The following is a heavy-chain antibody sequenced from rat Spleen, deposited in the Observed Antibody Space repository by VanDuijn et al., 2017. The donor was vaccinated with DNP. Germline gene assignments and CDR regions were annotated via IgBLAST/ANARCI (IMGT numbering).Heavy chain of an antibody. D-gene: IGHD1-4*01. Sequence: EVQLVESGGGLVQPGRSLKLSCAASGFTFSDFNMAWVRQAPKKGLEWVATVTTSDSGAYYRDSVKGRFTISRDNAKSTLYLQMNSLRSEDTATYYCARGNYPGINTFDYWGQGVMVTVSS. CDR3: ARGNYPGINTFDY. V-gene: IGHV5-7*01. CDR1: GFTFSDFN. CDR2: VTTSDSGA. J-gene: IGHJ2*01.